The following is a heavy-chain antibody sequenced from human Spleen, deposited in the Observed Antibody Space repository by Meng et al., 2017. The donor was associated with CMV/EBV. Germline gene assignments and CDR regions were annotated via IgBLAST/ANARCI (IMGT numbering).Heavy chain of an antibody. J-gene: IGHJ3*02. CDR1: GFTFSSYS. D-gene: IGHD3-3*01. V-gene: IGHV3-21*01. CDR2: ISARSNYI. Sequence: GSLKISCAASGFTFSSYSMNWVRQAPGKGLEWVSSISARSNYIYEADSVKGRFTISRDDGKKSLYLQMNSLRAEDTAVYYCARDVRFSKGFDMWGQGTVVTVSS. CDR3: ARDVRFSKGFDM.